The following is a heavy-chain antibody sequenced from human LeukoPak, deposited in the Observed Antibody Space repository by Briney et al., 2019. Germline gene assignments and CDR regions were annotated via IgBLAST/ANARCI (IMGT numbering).Heavy chain of an antibody. D-gene: IGHD6-6*01. Sequence: SQTLSLTCTVSGGSPTSGGYYWSWIRQHPGKGLEWIGYIFYSGSTHYNPSLKRRVTISVDTSKNQFSLKLSSVTAADTAVYYCARGGIAARYAFDIWGQGTMVTVSS. J-gene: IGHJ3*02. CDR3: ARGGIAARYAFDI. CDR1: GGSPTSGGYY. CDR2: IFYSGST. V-gene: IGHV4-31*03.